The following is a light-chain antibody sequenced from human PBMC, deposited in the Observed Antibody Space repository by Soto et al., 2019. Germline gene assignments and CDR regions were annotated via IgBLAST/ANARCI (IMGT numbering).Light chain of an antibody. CDR1: SSDVGGYNY. J-gene: IGLJ2*01. CDR2: EVS. Sequence: QSALTQPASVSGSPGQSITISCTGTSSDVGGYNYVSWYQQHPGKAPKVVIYEVSNRPSWISNRFSGSKSGNTASLTISGLQGEDEADYYCSSYTSSSTLVFGGGTKVTVL. CDR3: SSYTSSSTLV. V-gene: IGLV2-14*01.